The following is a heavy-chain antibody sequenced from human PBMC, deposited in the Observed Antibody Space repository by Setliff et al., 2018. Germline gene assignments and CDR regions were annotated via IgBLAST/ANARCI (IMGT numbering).Heavy chain of an antibody. CDR2: MNPNSGNT. D-gene: IGHD3-9*01. CDR3: ARGLKLXXFSCPIDY. J-gene: IGHJ4*02. V-gene: IGHV1-8*01. CDR1: GYTFTSYD. Sequence: GSVKVSCKASGYTFTSYDINWVRQATGQGLXWMGWMNPNSGNTGYAQKFQGRVTMTRNTSIRTAYMELSSLRSEATAVYYCARGLKLXXFSCPIDYWGQGTLVTVXS.